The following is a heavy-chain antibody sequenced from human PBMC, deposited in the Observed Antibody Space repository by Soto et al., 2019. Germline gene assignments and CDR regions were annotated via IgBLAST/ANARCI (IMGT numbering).Heavy chain of an antibody. CDR1: GGSISSYY. CDR2: IYYSGST. J-gene: IGHJ4*02. D-gene: IGHD3-10*01. V-gene: IGHV4-59*06. CDR3: ARTTLFGAFDY. Sequence: PSETLSLTCTVSGGSISSYYWSWIRQNPGKGLEWIGYIYYSGSTYYNPSLKSRMTISVDTSKNEFSLNVTSVTAADMAVYFCARTTLFGAFDYWGQGTQVTVSS.